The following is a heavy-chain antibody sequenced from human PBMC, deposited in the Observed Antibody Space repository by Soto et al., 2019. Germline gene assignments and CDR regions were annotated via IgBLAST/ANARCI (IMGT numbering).Heavy chain of an antibody. V-gene: IGHV3-23*01. D-gene: IGHD6-19*01. Sequence: GGSLRLSCAASGFTFSSYAMSWVRQAPGKGLEWVSAISGSGGSTYYADSVKGQFTISRDNSKNTLYLQMNSLRAEDTAVYYFAYTTYSSGWLEGYYFDYWGQGTLVTVSS. J-gene: IGHJ4*02. CDR1: GFTFSSYA. CDR2: ISGSGGST. CDR3: AYTTYSSGWLEGYYFDY.